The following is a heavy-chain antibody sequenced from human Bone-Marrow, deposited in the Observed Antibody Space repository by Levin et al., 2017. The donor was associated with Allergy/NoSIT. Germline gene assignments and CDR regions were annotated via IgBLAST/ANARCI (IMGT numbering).Heavy chain of an antibody. J-gene: IGHJ5*02. CDR3: ATDQSGLFDP. CDR2: IPSDEINK. V-gene: IGHV3-30*03. Sequence: GGSLRLSCAVSGFSFSLFGMQWVRQAPGKGLEWVAIIPSDEINKYYADSVKGRFVVSRDNSKNTLYLQMDNLRPEDTAVYFCATDQSGLFDPWGQGTLVTFSS. CDR1: GFSFSLFG.